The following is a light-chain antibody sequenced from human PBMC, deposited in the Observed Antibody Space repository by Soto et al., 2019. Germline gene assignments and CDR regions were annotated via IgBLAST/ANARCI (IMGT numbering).Light chain of an antibody. CDR3: QSYDSSLSGSEV. Sequence: QSVLTQPPSVSGAPGQRVTISCTGSSSNIGAGYDVHWYQHLPGTAPKLPIYGNSNRPSGVPDRFSGSKSGTSASLAITGLQAEDEADYYCQSYDSSLSGSEVFGTGTKVTVL. V-gene: IGLV1-40*01. J-gene: IGLJ1*01. CDR2: GNS. CDR1: SSNIGAGYD.